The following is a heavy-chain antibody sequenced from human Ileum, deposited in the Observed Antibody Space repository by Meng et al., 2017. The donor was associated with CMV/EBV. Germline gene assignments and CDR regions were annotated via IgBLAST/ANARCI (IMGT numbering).Heavy chain of an antibody. CDR3: ARGRMTTVPNSDY. Sequence: GSLRLSCAASGFTFSDYSMNWVRQAPGKGLEWVSSISSRSTYIYYADSVKGRFTISRDNAKNSLYLQMNSLRAEDTAVYYWARGRMTTVPNSDYWGQGTLVTVSS. CDR1: GFTFSDYS. D-gene: IGHD4-11*01. V-gene: IGHV3-21*01. J-gene: IGHJ4*02. CDR2: ISSRSTYI.